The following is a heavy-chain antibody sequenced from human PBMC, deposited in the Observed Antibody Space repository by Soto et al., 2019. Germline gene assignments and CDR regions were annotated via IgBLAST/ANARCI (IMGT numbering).Heavy chain of an antibody. CDR1: GFTFRVYS. CDR2: MWYDGTNK. J-gene: IGHJ3*02. CDR3: ARDATFGTKGGSFDI. V-gene: IGHV3-33*01. D-gene: IGHD3-16*01. Sequence: GGSLRLSCAASGFTFRVYSMHWVRQSPGKGLEWVAVMWYDGTNKYYGESVKGRFTISRDNSENTLYLQMNSLRVEDTAVYYCARDATFGTKGGSFDIWGHGTLVTVSS.